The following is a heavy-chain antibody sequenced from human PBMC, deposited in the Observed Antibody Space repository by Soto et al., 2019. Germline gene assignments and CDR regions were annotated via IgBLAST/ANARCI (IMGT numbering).Heavy chain of an antibody. J-gene: IGHJ1*01. CDR2: ISSSSSTI. Sequence: EVQLVESGGGLVQPGGSLRLSCAASGFTFSSYSMNWVRQAPGKGLKWVSYISSSSSTIYYADSVKGRFTISRDNAKNSLYLQMNSLRAEDTAVYYCARGMAVAGPVYAEYFQHWGQGTLVTVSS. V-gene: IGHV3-48*01. D-gene: IGHD6-19*01. CDR1: GFTFSSYS. CDR3: ARGMAVAGPVYAEYFQH.